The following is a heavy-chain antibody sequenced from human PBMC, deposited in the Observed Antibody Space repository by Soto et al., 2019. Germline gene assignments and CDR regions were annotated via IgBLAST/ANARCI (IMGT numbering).Heavy chain of an antibody. CDR2: ISYDGSNK. CDR3: ARGEPTYYDFWSGYYTAQYFDY. J-gene: IGHJ4*02. D-gene: IGHD3-3*01. Sequence: GGSLRLSCAASGFTFSSCAMHWVRQAPGKGLEWVALISYDGSNKYYADSVKGRFTISRDNSKNTLYLQMNSLRAEDTAVYYCARGEPTYYDFWSGYYTAQYFDYWGQGTLVTVPQ. V-gene: IGHV3-30*14. CDR1: GFTFSSCA.